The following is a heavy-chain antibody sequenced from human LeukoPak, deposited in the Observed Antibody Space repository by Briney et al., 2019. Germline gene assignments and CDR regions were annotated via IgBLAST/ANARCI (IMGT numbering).Heavy chain of an antibody. Sequence: GGSLRLSCAASGFTFSDYYMDWVRQAPGKGLEWVGRIRNKAKSYTTEYAAAVKGRFTVSRDDSENSLYLQMNSLKTEDTAVYYCARAAITTFAFDIWGQGTMVTVSS. J-gene: IGHJ3*02. V-gene: IGHV3-72*01. CDR1: GFTFSDYY. D-gene: IGHD4-11*01. CDR3: ARAAITTFAFDI. CDR2: IRNKAKSYTT.